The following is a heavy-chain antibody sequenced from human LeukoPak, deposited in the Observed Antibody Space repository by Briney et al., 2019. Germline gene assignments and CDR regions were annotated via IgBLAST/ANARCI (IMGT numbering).Heavy chain of an antibody. CDR1: GYTFTGYY. D-gene: IGHD3-10*01. CDR2: INPNSGGT. CDR3: ARDGVPRSGSYYKTLGDFDY. J-gene: IGHJ4*02. V-gene: IGHV1-2*02. Sequence: ASVKVSCKASGYTFTGYYMHWVRQAPGQGLEWMGWINPNSGGTNYAQKFQGRVTMTRDTSISTAYMELSRLRSDDTAEYYCARDGVPRSGSYYKTLGDFDYWGQGTLVTVSS.